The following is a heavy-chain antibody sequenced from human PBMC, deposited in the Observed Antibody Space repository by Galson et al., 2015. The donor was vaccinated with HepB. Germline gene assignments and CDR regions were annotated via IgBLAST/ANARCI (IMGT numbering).Heavy chain of an antibody. CDR3: APRTDDAFDI. V-gene: IGHV1-24*01. CDR2: FDPEDGET. Sequence: SVKVSCKVSGDTLTELSMHWVRQAPGKGLEWMGGFDPEDGETFYAQKFQGRVTMTEDTSTDTAYMELSSLRSEDTAVYYCAPRTDDAFDIWGQGTMVTVSS. CDR1: GDTLTELS. J-gene: IGHJ3*02. D-gene: IGHD3/OR15-3a*01.